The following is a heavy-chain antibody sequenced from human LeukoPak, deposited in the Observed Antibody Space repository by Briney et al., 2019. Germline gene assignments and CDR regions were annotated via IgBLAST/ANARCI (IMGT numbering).Heavy chain of an antibody. J-gene: IGHJ3*02. CDR3: AKAGYSSSWYLVNSLDI. D-gene: IGHD6-13*01. V-gene: IGHV3-30*18. CDR1: GFTFSSYG. Sequence: GGSLRLSCAASGFTFSSYGMHWVRQAPGKGLEWLAVISYDGSERNYADSVKGRFFISRDNSNNTLDLQMNSLRAEDTAVYYCAKAGYSSSWYLVNSLDIWGQGTMVTVS. CDR2: ISYDGSER.